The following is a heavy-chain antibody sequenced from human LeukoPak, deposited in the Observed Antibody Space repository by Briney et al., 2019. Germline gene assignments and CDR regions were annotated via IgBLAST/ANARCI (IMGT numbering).Heavy chain of an antibody. D-gene: IGHD3-16*02. CDR3: ARGDYECVWASYHWYYFDY. CDR2: ISANTGKT. V-gene: IGHV1-18*01. Sequence: ASVTVSFKASGYTFTNYGINWVRQAPGQGREGMGWISANTGKTLFSRKVQGRVTITTDTSTATAYMELRSLTSDDTAVYYCARGDYECVWASYHWYYFDYWGQGTLVTVSS. CDR1: GYTFTNYG. J-gene: IGHJ4*02.